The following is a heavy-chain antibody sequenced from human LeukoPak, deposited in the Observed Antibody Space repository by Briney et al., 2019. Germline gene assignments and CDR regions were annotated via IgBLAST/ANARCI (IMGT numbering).Heavy chain of an antibody. J-gene: IGHJ4*02. CDR1: GFTFSSYA. CDR2: ISGSGGST. V-gene: IGHV3-23*01. CDR3: AKGSQYSSSWLQVY. Sequence: GGSLRLSCAASGFTFSSYAMSWVRQAPGKGLEWVSAISGSGGSTYYADSVKGRFTISRDNSKNTLYLQMNSLRAEDTAVYYCAKGSQYSSSWLQVYWGQGTLVTVSS. D-gene: IGHD6-13*01.